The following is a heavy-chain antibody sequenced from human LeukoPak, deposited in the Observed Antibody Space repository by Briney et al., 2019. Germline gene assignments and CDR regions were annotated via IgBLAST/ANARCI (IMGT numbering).Heavy chain of an antibody. CDR2: FYDSGNT. Sequence: SETLSLTCTVSGYSISSGYYWGWIRQPPGKGLEWIGSFYDSGNTYYNPSLKSRVTISVDTSKNQFSLKLTSVTAADTAVYYCARDHSSSWLDYWGQGTLVTVSS. J-gene: IGHJ4*02. CDR3: ARDHSSSWLDY. D-gene: IGHD6-13*01. CDR1: GYSISSGYY. V-gene: IGHV4-38-2*02.